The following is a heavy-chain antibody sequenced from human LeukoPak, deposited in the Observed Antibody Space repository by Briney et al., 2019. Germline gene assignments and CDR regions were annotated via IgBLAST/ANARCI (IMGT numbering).Heavy chain of an antibody. CDR1: GFTFDDYA. Sequence: GGSLRLSCAASGFTFDDYAMRWVRQAPGKGLEWVSLISWDGGSTYYADSVKGRFTISRDNSKNSLYLQMNSLRAEDTALYYCAKPTLTHYGGNSGSLLSWGQGTLVTVSS. CDR2: ISWDGGST. V-gene: IGHV3-43D*03. D-gene: IGHD4-23*01. J-gene: IGHJ4*02. CDR3: AKPTLTHYGGNSGSLLS.